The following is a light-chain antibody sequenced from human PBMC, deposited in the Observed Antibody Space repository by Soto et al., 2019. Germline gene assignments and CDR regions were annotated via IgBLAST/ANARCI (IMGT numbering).Light chain of an antibody. CDR1: SSDVGTYNL. CDR3: SSYVGSGTYVV. V-gene: IGLV2-23*01. CDR2: EGN. Sequence: QSVLTQPATVSGSPGQSITISCTGTSSDVGTYNLVSWYQQHPGNAPKLMIYEGNKRPSGVSNRFSGSKSGNTASLTISGLQAEDEGDYYCSSYVGSGTYVVFGGGTKLTVL. J-gene: IGLJ2*01.